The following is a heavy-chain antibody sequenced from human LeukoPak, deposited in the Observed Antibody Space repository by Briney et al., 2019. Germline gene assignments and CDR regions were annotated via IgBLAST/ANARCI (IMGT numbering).Heavy chain of an antibody. Sequence: PSETLSLTCAVYGGSFSGYYWSWIRQPPGKGLEWIGEINHSGSTNYNPSLKSRVTMSVDTSKNQFSLKLSSVTAADTAVYYCARDWVVVVPAATGFEYYYYGMDVWGQGTTVTVSS. J-gene: IGHJ6*02. CDR1: GGSFSGYY. CDR3: ARDWVVVVPAATGFEYYYYGMDV. D-gene: IGHD2-2*01. V-gene: IGHV4-34*01. CDR2: INHSGST.